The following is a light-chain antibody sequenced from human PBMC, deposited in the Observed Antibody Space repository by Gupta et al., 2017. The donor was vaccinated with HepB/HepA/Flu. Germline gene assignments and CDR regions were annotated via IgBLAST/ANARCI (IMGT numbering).Light chain of an antibody. V-gene: IGKV3-11*01. CDR3: QHRSNCPWV. CDR2: DAS. Sequence: EIVLTQSPATLSLSTGERSTLSCRASQVVSTYLGWYQQKPGQAPRLLIYDASTRATGFPARFSGSGCGTEFTLTISGLEHEDFAVYYCQHRSNCPWVFGQGTKVEIK. J-gene: IGKJ1*01. CDR1: QVVSTY.